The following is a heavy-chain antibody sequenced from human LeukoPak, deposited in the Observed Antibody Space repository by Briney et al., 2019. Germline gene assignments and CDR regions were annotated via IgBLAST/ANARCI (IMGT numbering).Heavy chain of an antibody. CDR2: ISLSGST. CDR1: GGSVSSGSYY. Sequence: SETLSLTCTVSGGSVSSGSYYWSWIRQPPGKGLEWIGDISLSGSTNYNPSLNSRVTISVDRSKNQFYLKLSSVTAADTAVYYCARGFDWLLSSYFDYWGQGTLVTVSS. CDR3: ARGFDWLLSSYFDY. V-gene: IGHV4-61*01. D-gene: IGHD3-9*01. J-gene: IGHJ4*02.